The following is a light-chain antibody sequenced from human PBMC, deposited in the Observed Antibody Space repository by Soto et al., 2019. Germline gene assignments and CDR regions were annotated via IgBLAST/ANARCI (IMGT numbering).Light chain of an antibody. CDR2: DAS. J-gene: IGKJ5*01. CDR1: QSVSSH. Sequence: EIVLTQSPATLSLSPGEGATVSCRASQSVSSHLAWYQQKRGQAPRLLIYDASSRASGIPARFSGRGSGTDFTLTISYLEPEDCAIYYCQQGGNWPLTFGQGTRLEIK. CDR3: QQGGNWPLT. V-gene: IGKV3-11*01.